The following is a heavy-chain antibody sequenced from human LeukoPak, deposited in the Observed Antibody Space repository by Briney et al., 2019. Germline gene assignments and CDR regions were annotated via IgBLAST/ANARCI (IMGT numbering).Heavy chain of an antibody. J-gene: IGHJ4*02. CDR2: ISSNGDNT. V-gene: IGHV3-64*01. CDR3: ARVLPPRGGRSGWYETNDY. Sequence: GGSLRLSCAASGFTFSSYAMHWVRQAPGKGLEYVSAISSNGDNTYYTNSVKGRFTISRDNSKNTLYLQMGSLRAEDMAVYYCARVLPPRGGRSGWYETNDYWGQGTLVTVSS. D-gene: IGHD6-19*01. CDR1: GFTFSSYA.